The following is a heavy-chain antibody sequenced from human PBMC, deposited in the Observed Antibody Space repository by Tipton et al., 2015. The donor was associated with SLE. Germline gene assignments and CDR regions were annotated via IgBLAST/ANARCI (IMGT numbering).Heavy chain of an antibody. V-gene: IGHV4-34*01. J-gene: IGHJ3*02. D-gene: IGHD3-3*01. CDR2: ISYSGST. Sequence: TLSLTCAVYGGSFRGYYWSWIRQPPGKGLEWIGEISYSGSTNYNPSLKSRVTISVDTSKNQFSLKLSSVTAADTAVYYCARDFGVVSDALVIWGQGTMVPVSS. CDR1: GGSFRGYY. CDR3: ARDFGVVSDALVI.